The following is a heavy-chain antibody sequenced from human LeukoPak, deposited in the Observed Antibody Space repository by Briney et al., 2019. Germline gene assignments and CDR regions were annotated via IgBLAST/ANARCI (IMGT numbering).Heavy chain of an antibody. Sequence: KASETLSLTCAVYGGSFSGYYWSWIRQPPGKGLEWIGEINHSGSTNYNPSLKSRVTISVDTSKNQFSLKLSSVTAADTAVYYCATTLSSGSDHDAFDTWGQGTMVTVSS. J-gene: IGHJ3*02. CDR2: INHSGST. D-gene: IGHD3-22*01. CDR1: GGSFSGYY. CDR3: ATTLSSGSDHDAFDT. V-gene: IGHV4-34*01.